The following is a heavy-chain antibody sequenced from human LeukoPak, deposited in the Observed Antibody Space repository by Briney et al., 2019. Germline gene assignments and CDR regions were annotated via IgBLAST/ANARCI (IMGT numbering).Heavy chain of an antibody. V-gene: IGHV3-53*01. J-gene: IGHJ4*02. CDR3: ARGRGDYNSGYYFDY. Sequence: PGGSLRLSCAASGFTVSSNYMSWVRQAPGKGLEWVSVIYSSGSTYYADSVKGRFTISRDNSKNTLYLQMNSLRAEDTAVYYCARGRGDYNSGYYFDYWGQGTLVTVSS. D-gene: IGHD4-17*01. CDR1: GFTVSSNY. CDR2: IYSSGST.